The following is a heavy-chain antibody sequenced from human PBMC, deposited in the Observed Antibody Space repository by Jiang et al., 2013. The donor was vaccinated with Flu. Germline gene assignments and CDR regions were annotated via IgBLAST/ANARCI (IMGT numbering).Heavy chain of an antibody. D-gene: IGHD3-3*01. Sequence: GAEVKKPGASVKVSCKASGYTFTSYDINWVRQATGQGLEWMGWMNPNSGNTGYAQKFQGRVTMTRNTSISTAYMELSSLRSEDTAVYYCARAVSARGITIFGIGMDVWGQGTTVTVSS. CDR3: ARAVSARGITIFGIGMDV. CDR1: GYTFTSYD. CDR2: MNPNSGNT. V-gene: IGHV1-8*01. J-gene: IGHJ6*02.